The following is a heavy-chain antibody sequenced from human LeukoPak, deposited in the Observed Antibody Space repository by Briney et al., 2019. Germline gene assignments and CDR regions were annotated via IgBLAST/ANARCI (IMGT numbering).Heavy chain of an antibody. CDR2: IYYSGST. Sequence: SETLSLTCTVSGDSIISGGYYWSWIRQHPGESLEWIGYIYYSGSTYCNPSLKSRLTLSVDTSKNQFSLKLNSVTAADTAVYYCARDREGYGFMDVWGQGTTVTVSS. CDR1: GDSIISGGYY. V-gene: IGHV4-31*03. J-gene: IGHJ6*02. D-gene: IGHD5-18*01. CDR3: ARDREGYGFMDV.